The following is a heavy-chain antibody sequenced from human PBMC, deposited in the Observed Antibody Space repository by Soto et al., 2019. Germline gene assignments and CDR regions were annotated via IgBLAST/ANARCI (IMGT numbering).Heavy chain of an antibody. D-gene: IGHD6-13*01. CDR2: INAGNGNT. J-gene: IGHJ4*02. CDR3: ARDEKQQLAPQFDY. Sequence: ASVKVSCKASGYTFTSYAMHWVRQAPGQRFEWMGWINAGNGNTKYSQKFQGRVTITRDTSASTAYMELSSLRSEDTAVYYCARDEKQQLAPQFDYWGQGTLVTVSS. V-gene: IGHV1-3*01. CDR1: GYTFTSYA.